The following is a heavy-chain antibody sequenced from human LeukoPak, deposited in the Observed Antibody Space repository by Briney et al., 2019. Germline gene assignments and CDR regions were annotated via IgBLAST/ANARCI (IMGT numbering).Heavy chain of an antibody. J-gene: IGHJ1*01. Sequence: SETLSLTCAVYGGSFSGYYLSWIRQPPGKGLEWIGEINHSGSTNYNPSLKSRVTISVDTSKNQFSLKLSSVTAADTAVYYCARGFRGYFQHWGQGTLVTVSS. CDR2: INHSGST. CDR3: ARGFRGYFQH. CDR1: GGSFSGYY. D-gene: IGHD3-16*01. V-gene: IGHV4-34*01.